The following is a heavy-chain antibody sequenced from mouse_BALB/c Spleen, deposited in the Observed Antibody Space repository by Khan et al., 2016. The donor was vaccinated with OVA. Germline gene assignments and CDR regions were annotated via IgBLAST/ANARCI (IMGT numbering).Heavy chain of an antibody. CDR2: IWAGGST. J-gene: IGHJ2*01. Sequence: QVQLKESGPGLVAPSQSLSITCTVTGFSLTSYAIHCIRPPPGKGLEWLGVIWAGGSTNYNSALMSRLSISKDNSKSQVFLKMNSLQTHDTAMYYCARNREPDYVEYWGQGTTLTVSS. V-gene: IGHV2-9*02. CDR3: ARNREPDYVEY. CDR1: GFSLTSYA.